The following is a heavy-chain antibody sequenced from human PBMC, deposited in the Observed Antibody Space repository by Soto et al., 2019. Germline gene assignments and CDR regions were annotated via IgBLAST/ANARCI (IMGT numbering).Heavy chain of an antibody. Sequence: ASVNVSCKSSGYTFTSYCISWVRQAPGQGLEWMGWISAYNGNTNYAQKLQGRVTMTTDTSTSTAYMELRSLRSDDTAVYYCARVLSIAAPHWFDPWGQGTLVTVSS. J-gene: IGHJ5*02. V-gene: IGHV1-18*01. CDR3: ARVLSIAAPHWFDP. D-gene: IGHD6-6*01. CDR1: GYTFTSYC. CDR2: ISAYNGNT.